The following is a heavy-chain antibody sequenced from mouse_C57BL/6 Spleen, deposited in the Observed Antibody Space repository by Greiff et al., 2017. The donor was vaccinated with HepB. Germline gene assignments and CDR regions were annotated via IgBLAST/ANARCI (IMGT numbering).Heavy chain of an antibody. CDR3: TGGIYYDYDVVAWFAY. Sequence: EVMLVESGGGLVQPGGSMKLSCVASGFTFSNYWMNWVRQSPEKGLEWVAQIRLKSDNYATHYAESVKGRFTISRDDSKSSVYLQMNNLRAEDTGIYYCTGGIYYDYDVVAWFAYWGQGTLVTVSA. CDR1: GFTFSNYW. CDR2: IRLKSDNYAT. J-gene: IGHJ3*01. V-gene: IGHV6-3*01. D-gene: IGHD2-4*01.